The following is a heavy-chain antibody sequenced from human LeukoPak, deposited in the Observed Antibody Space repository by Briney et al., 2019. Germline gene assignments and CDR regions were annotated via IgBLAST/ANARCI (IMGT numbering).Heavy chain of an antibody. J-gene: IGHJ4*02. Sequence: GGSLRLSCAASGFTFSTYAMSWVRQAPGKGLEWVSVISGSGGSTYYADSVEGRFTISRDNSKNTLYLQMHSLRVEDTATYYCVKRGYGTRGYYGYFDYWGQGTLVTVSS. CDR2: ISGSGGST. CDR3: VKRGYGTRGYYGYFDY. V-gene: IGHV3-23*01. D-gene: IGHD3-22*01. CDR1: GFTFSTYA.